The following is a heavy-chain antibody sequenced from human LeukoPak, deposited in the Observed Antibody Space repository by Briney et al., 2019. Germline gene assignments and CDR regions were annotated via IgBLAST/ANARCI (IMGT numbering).Heavy chain of an antibody. CDR2: IIPIFGTA. CDR3: AREATIFGVVIITYYFDY. J-gene: IGHJ4*02. D-gene: IGHD3-3*01. Sequence: GSSVKVSCKASGGTFSSYAISWVRQAPGQGLEWMGRIIPIFGTANYAQKFQGRVTITTDESTSTAYMELSSLRSEDTAVHYCAREATIFGVVIITYYFDYWGQGTLVTVSS. V-gene: IGHV1-69*05. CDR1: GGTFSSYA.